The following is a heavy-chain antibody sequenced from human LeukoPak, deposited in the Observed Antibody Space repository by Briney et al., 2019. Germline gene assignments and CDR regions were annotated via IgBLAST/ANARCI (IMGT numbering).Heavy chain of an antibody. CDR3: ARDRGTTSSAGYYFDT. CDR1: GFTFSSYA. J-gene: IGHJ4*02. Sequence: RSGGSLRLSCAASGFTFSSYAMHWVRQAPGKGLEWVAIIWYDGSNKYYADSVKGRFTVSRDNSKNTLHLQVNSLRAEDTAVYYCARDRGTTSSAGYYFDTWGQGALVTVSS. V-gene: IGHV3-33*08. CDR2: IWYDGSNK. D-gene: IGHD6-6*01.